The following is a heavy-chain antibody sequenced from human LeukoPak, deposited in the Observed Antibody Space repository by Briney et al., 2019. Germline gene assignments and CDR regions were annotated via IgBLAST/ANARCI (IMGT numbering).Heavy chain of an antibody. V-gene: IGHV1-18*01. CDR3: ATDQYTSSSGRFDP. CDR2: ISAYNGNT. D-gene: IGHD6-6*01. J-gene: IGHJ5*02. CDR1: GYTFTSYG. Sequence: GASVKVSCKASGYTFTSYGISWVRQAPGQGLEWMGWISAYNGNTNYAQKLQGRVTMTTDTSTSTAYMELRSLRSDDTAVYYCATDQYTSSSGRFDPWGQGSLVTVSS.